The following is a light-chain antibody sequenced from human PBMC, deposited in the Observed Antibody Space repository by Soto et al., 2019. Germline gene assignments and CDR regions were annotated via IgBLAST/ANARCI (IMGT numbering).Light chain of an antibody. CDR1: QSVSSSY. V-gene: IGKV3-20*01. J-gene: IGKJ1*01. Sequence: IVLTQSPGPLSLSPVEIATLSCSASQSVSSSYLAWYQQKPGQAPRLLIYDAFNRATGIPDRFSGRGSGTDFTLTISRLEPEDFAVYYCQQYGDSPRTFGQGTKVDIK. CDR3: QQYGDSPRT. CDR2: DAF.